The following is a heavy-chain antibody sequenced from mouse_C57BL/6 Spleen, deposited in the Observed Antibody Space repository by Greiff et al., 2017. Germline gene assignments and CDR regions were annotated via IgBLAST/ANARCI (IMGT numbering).Heavy chain of an antibody. V-gene: IGHV1-81*01. CDR3: ARYDSNYLYYYAMDY. Sequence: QVQLQQSGAELARPGASVKLSCKASGYTFTSYGISWVKQRTGQGLEWIGEIYPRSGNTYYNEKFKGKATLTADKSSSTAYMELRSLTSEDSAVYFCARYDSNYLYYYAMDYWGQGTSVTVSS. D-gene: IGHD2-5*01. J-gene: IGHJ4*01. CDR1: GYTFTSYG. CDR2: IYPRSGNT.